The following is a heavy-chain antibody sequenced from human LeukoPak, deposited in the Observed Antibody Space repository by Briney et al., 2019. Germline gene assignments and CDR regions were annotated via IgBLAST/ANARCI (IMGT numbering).Heavy chain of an antibody. CDR1: GFTFNNYY. Sequence: GGSLRLSCAASGFTFNNYYMSWIRQAPGRGLEWISYISDSSRTIYYAGSVKGRFTISRDNAKNSLYLQMNSLRDDDTAVYYCARGVYIAAAQYGYWGQGTLVTVSS. CDR2: ISDSSRTI. D-gene: IGHD6-13*01. J-gene: IGHJ4*02. CDR3: ARGVYIAAAQYGY. V-gene: IGHV3-11*01.